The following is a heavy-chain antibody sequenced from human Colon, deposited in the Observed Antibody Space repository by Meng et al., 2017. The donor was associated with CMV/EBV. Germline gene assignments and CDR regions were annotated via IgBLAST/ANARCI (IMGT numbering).Heavy chain of an antibody. Sequence: GSLRLSCAVYGGSFSGYYWSWIRQPPGKGLEWIGEINHSGSTNYNPSLKSRVTISVDTSKNQFSLKLSSVTAADTAVYYCARGSGRYYYGSGSYLPLYYYYGMDVWVQVTTFPFSS. CDR1: GGSFSGYY. CDR2: INHSGST. CDR3: ARGSGRYYYGSGSYLPLYYYYGMDV. V-gene: IGHV4-34*01. J-gene: IGHJ6*02. D-gene: IGHD3-10*01.